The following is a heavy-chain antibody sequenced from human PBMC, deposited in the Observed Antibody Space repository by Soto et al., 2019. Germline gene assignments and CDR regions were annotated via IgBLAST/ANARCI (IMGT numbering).Heavy chain of an antibody. D-gene: IGHD2-21*02. CDR1: GYTFTSFD. J-gene: IGHJ5*02. Sequence: ASVKVSCKASGYTFTSFDINWVRQAPGQGLEWMGWINPNSGGTHYAQRFQGRVTMTRDTSISTAYMELSRLRSDDTAVFYCARSRTGTYCGSDCQESTWFDPWGQGTLVTVSS. V-gene: IGHV1-2*02. CDR2: INPNSGGT. CDR3: ARSRTGTYCGSDCQESTWFDP.